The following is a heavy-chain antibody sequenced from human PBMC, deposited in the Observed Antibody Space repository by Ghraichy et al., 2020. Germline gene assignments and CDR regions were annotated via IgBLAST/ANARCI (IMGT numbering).Heavy chain of an antibody. J-gene: IGHJ4*02. V-gene: IGHV3-43D*04. CDR2: ISWDGGST. CDR1: GFTFDDYA. Sequence: GGSLRLSCAASGFTFDDYAMHWVRQAPGKGLEWVSLISWDGGSTYYADSVKGRFTISRDNSKNSLYLQMNSLRAEDTALYYCAKDDDSSGYYPHFDYWGQGTLVTVSS. D-gene: IGHD3-22*01. CDR3: AKDDDSSGYYPHFDY.